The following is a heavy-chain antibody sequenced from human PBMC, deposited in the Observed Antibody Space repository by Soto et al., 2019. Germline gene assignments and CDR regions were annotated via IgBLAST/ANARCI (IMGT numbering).Heavy chain of an antibody. CDR2: MNPNSGNT. J-gene: IGHJ3*02. D-gene: IGHD4-17*01. V-gene: IGHV1-8*01. CDR1: GYTFTSYD. Sequence: QVQLVQSGAEAKKPGASVKVSCKASGYTFTSYDINWVRQATGQGLEWMGWMNPNSGNTGYAQKFQGRVTMTRNTSISTAYMELSSLRSEDTAVYYCARQLWEDYGGKGDAFDIWGQGTMVTVSS. CDR3: ARQLWEDYGGKGDAFDI.